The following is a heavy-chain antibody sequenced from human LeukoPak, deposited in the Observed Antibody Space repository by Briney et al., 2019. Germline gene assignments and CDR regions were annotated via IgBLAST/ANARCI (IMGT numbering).Heavy chain of an antibody. CDR2: ISTRRGIT. D-gene: IGHD2-8*01. CDR3: ARDNTYCVSGVCYVLNLFDP. CDR1: GYNFANYG. J-gene: IGHJ5*02. V-gene: IGHV1-18*01. Sequence: ASVKVSCKASGYNFANYGISWVRQAPGQGLEWMASISTRRGITNYAQRFQGRVTMTTDTSTNTAYLELRSLRSDDTAVYYCARDNTYCVSGVCYVLNLFDPWGQGTLVTVSS.